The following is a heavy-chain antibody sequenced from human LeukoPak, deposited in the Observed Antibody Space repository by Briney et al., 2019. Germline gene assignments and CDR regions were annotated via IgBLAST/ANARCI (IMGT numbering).Heavy chain of an antibody. CDR3: TTDSLLWFGELLSAGAFDI. Sequence: GGSLRLSCAASGFSFMNAWMIWVRQAPGKGLEWVGRIKSKTDGGTTDYAAPVKGRFTISRDDSKNTLYLQMNSLKTEDTAVYYCTTDSLLWFGELLSAGAFDIWGQGTMVTVSS. CDR2: IKSKTDGGTT. J-gene: IGHJ3*02. CDR1: GFSFMNAW. V-gene: IGHV3-15*01. D-gene: IGHD3-10*01.